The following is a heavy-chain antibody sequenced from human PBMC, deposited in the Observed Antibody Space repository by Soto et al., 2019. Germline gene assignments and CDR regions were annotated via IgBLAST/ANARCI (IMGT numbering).Heavy chain of an antibody. CDR2: INSSGGST. D-gene: IGHD2-21*01. CDR3: AGGNFGGECYFDC. V-gene: IGHV1-46*01. Sequence: QVQLVQSGAEVKKPGASVKVSCKASGYTFTSYYMHWVRQAPGQGLEWMGIINSSGGSTSYAQTFKGRVTMTRDTSTRTVYMELRSRRSEDTAVYYCAGGNFGGECYFDCWGQGTLVTVSS. CDR1: GYTFTSYY. J-gene: IGHJ4*02.